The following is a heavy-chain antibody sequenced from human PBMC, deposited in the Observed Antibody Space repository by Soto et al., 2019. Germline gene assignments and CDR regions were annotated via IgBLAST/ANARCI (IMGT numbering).Heavy chain of an antibody. J-gene: IGHJ6*03. CDR2: INAGNGNT. CDR3: ARVPRIYSSGHMDV. D-gene: IGHD6-25*01. V-gene: IGHV1-3*01. CDR1: GYTFTSYA. Sequence: QVQLVQSGAEVKKPGASVKVSCKASGYTFTSYAMHWVRQAPGQRLEWMGWINAGNGNTKYSQKFQGRVTITRDTAESTAYMELSSLRSEDTAVYYCARVPRIYSSGHMDVWGKGTTVTVSS.